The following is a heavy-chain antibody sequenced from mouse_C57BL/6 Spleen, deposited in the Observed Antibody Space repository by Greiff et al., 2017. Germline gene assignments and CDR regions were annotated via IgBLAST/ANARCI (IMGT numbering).Heavy chain of an antibody. CDR2: IDPSDSYT. D-gene: IGHD3-2*02. V-gene: IGHV1-50*01. CDR1: GYTFTSYW. CDR3: ARWGSSGYAYFDY. J-gene: IGHJ2*01. Sequence: VQLQQPGAELVKPGASVKLSCKASGYTFTSYWMQWVKQRPGQGLEWIGEIDPSDSYTNYNQKFKGKATLTVDTSSSTAYMQLSSLTSEDSAVYYCARWGSSGYAYFDYWGQGTTLTVSS.